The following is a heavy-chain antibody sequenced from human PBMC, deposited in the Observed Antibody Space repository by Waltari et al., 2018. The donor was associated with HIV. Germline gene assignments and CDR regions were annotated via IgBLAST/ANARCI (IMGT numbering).Heavy chain of an antibody. V-gene: IGHV4-39*01. J-gene: IGHJ2*01. D-gene: IGHD2-21*02. Sequence: QLQLQESGPGLVKPSETLSLTCTVSGGSISSSSYYWGWIRQPPGKGLGWIGSIYYSGSTYYNPSLKRRVTISVDTSKNQFSLKLSSVTAADTAVYYCARHPHPAGICGGDCAWWYFDLWGRGTLVTVSS. CDR2: IYYSGST. CDR1: GGSISSSSYY. CDR3: ARHPHPAGICGGDCAWWYFDL.